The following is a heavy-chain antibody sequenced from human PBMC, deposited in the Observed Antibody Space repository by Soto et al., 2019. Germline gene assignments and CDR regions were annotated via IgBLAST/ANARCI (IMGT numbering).Heavy chain of an antibody. Sequence: ASVKATCKASGYSFTSYGMSWVRQATGQGLEWMGWISAYNGNTNYAQKHQGRVTMTTDTSTSTAYMELRSLRSDDTAVYYCASGLYYYDSSGYSDYWGQGTLVTVSS. CDR1: GYSFTSYG. J-gene: IGHJ4*02. D-gene: IGHD3-22*01. CDR2: ISAYNGNT. CDR3: ASGLYYYDSSGYSDY. V-gene: IGHV1-18*01.